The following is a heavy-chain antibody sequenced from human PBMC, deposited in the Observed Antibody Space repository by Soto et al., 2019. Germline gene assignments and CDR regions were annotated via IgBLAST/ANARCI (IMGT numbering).Heavy chain of an antibody. CDR1: GFSISRSA. Sequence: QVQLVESGGGVVQPGRSLRLSCAASGFSISRSAMHWVRQAQGKGREWVAVIAYDGSNRWYADSAKGRFTISRDNSKNTVYLEMSSLRGEDTAVYYCARDLQAGTDNVNWFAPWGQGTLVTVSS. CDR3: ARDLQAGTDNVNWFAP. CDR2: IAYDGSNR. D-gene: IGHD1-1*01. V-gene: IGHV3-30*04. J-gene: IGHJ5*02.